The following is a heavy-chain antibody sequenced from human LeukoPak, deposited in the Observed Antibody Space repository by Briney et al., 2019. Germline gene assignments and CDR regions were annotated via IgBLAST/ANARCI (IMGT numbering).Heavy chain of an antibody. J-gene: IGHJ5*02. D-gene: IGHD4-17*01. Sequence: SETLSLTCTVPGGSISSGDYYWSWIRQPPGKGLEWIGYIYYSGSTYYNPSLKSRVTISVDTSKNQFSLKLSSVTAADTAVYYCAREYGDDNWFDPWGQGTLVTVSS. CDR1: GGSISSGDYY. CDR3: AREYGDDNWFDP. V-gene: IGHV4-30-4*01. CDR2: IYYSGST.